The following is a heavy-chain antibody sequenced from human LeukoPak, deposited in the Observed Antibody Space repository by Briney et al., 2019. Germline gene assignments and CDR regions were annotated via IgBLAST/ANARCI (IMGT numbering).Heavy chain of an antibody. V-gene: IGHV3-30*02. J-gene: IGHJ4*02. CDR2: IRYDGSNK. CDR3: ARARGYGDSYYFDY. CDR1: GFTFSSYG. D-gene: IGHD4-17*01. Sequence: GGSLRLSCAASGFTFSSYGMHWVRQAPGKGLEWVAFIRYDGSNKYYADSVKGRFTISRDNSKNTLYLQMNSLRAEDTAVYYCARARGYGDSYYFDYWGQGTLVTVSS.